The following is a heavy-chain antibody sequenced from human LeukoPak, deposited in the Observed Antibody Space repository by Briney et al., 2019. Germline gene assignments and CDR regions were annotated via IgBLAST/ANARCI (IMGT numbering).Heavy chain of an antibody. V-gene: IGHV1-24*01. CDR3: ARDLDSNLAPNYYYYYMDV. J-gene: IGHJ6*03. CDR1: GYTLTELS. CDR2: FDPEDGET. Sequence: GASVKVSCKVSGYTLTELSIHWVRQAPGKGLEWMGGFDPEDGETIYAQKFQGRVTMTEYTSTDTAYMELNSMRSEDTAVYYCARDLDSNLAPNYYYYYMDVWGKGTTVTVSS. D-gene: IGHD4-11*01.